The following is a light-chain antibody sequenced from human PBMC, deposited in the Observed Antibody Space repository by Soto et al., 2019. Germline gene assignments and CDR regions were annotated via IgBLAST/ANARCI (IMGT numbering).Light chain of an antibody. Sequence: QSVLTQPASVSGSPGQSITISCTGTSSDVGGFDYVSWYQQYPGKAPKLMIYEVTTRPSTISHRFSGSKSGNTASLTISGLQVEDEAAYYCSSYTLSGTLVFGGGTKVTVL. V-gene: IGLV2-14*01. CDR1: SSDVGGFDY. CDR2: EVT. J-gene: IGLJ2*01. CDR3: SSYTLSGTLV.